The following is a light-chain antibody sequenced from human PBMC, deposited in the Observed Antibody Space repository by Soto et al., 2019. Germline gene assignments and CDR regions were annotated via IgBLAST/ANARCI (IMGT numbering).Light chain of an antibody. J-gene: IGKJ1*01. CDR1: QSISSW. CDR3: QQYTSYSAWT. Sequence: DIQMTQSPSTLSASVGDRVTITCRASQSISSWLAWYQQKPGKAPNLLIYKASTLESGVPSRFSGSGSGTEFTLTIRSLQPDDFATYYCQQYTSYSAWTFGQGTKVEIK. CDR2: KAS. V-gene: IGKV1-5*03.